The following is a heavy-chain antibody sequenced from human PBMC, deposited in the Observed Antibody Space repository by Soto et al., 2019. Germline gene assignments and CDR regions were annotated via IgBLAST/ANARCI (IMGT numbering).Heavy chain of an antibody. V-gene: IGHV4-30-2*01. D-gene: IGHD4-17*01. CDR3: ARGQTTVTTLDD. CDR1: GGSISSGGYS. Sequence: PSETLSLTCAVSGGSISSGGYSWYWIRQPPGKGLEWIGYIYHSGSTYYNPSLKSRVTISVDRSKNQFSLKLSSVTAADTAVYYCARGQTTVTTLDDWGQGTLVTVSS. J-gene: IGHJ4*02. CDR2: IYHSGST.